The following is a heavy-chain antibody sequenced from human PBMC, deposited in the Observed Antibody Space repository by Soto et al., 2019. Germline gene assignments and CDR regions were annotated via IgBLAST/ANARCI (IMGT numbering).Heavy chain of an antibody. CDR2: ISGSGGST. J-gene: IGHJ6*02. V-gene: IGHV3-23*01. Sequence: PGGSLRLSCAASGFTFSSYAMSWVRQAPGKGLEWVSAISGSGGSTYYADSVKGRFTISRDNSKNTLYLQMNSLRAEDTAVYYCANCGRHFYGMDVWGQGTTVTVSS. CDR1: GFTFSSYA. CDR3: ANCGRHFYGMDV. D-gene: IGHD1-26*01.